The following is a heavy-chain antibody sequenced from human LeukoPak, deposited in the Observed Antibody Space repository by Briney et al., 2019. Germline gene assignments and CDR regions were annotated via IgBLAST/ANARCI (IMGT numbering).Heavy chain of an antibody. CDR3: VKDRLAWDLDY. CDR2: ISGSGGST. CDR1: GITFSSYA. J-gene: IGHJ4*02. Sequence: PEGSLRLSCAASGITFSSYAMSWVRQAPGKGLEWVSGISGSGGSTYYADSVKGRFTISRDNSKNTLYLQMNSLRVEDTALYYCVKDRLAWDLDYWGQGTLVTVSS. D-gene: IGHD1-26*01. V-gene: IGHV3-23*01.